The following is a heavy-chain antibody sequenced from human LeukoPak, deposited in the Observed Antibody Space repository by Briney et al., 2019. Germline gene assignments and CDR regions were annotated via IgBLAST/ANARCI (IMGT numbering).Heavy chain of an antibody. Sequence: GGSLRLSCAASGLTFSNYDMSWVRQAPGKGLEWVSSISDSGGSTYYADSVKGRFTISRDNSKNTLYLQMTNLRAADTAVYYCAKDLSRAVAADWFDPWDQGSLVTVSS. CDR3: AKDLSRAVAADWFDP. J-gene: IGHJ5*02. D-gene: IGHD6-19*01. CDR1: GLTFSNYD. V-gene: IGHV3-23*01. CDR2: ISDSGGST.